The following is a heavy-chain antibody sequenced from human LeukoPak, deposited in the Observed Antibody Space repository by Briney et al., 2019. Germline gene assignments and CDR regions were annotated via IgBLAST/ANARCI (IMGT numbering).Heavy chain of an antibody. D-gene: IGHD3-16*01. CDR1: GFTFSSYS. J-gene: IGHJ4*02. CDR2: ISGSNSYI. CDR3: ARPRPGWSSVMPYFDY. Sequence: GGSLRLSCAASGFTFSSYSMNWVRQAPGKGLEWVSSISGSNSYIYYADSMKGRFTISRDNAKNSLYLQMNSLRAEDTAVYYCARPRPGWSSVMPYFDYWGQGTLVTVSS. V-gene: IGHV3-21*01.